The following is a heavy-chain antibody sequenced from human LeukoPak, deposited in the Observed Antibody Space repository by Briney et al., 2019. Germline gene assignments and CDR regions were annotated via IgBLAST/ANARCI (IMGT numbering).Heavy chain of an antibody. J-gene: IGHJ4*02. V-gene: IGHV3-15*01. D-gene: IGHD3-22*01. Sequence: PAGSLRLSCAGYGFTFSNAWMNWVRQAPGKGLEWVGRIKSKVDGGTTDYAAPVNGRFTISRDDPKNTVYLQMNSLKTEDTAVYYCSTGGYYEDYWGQGTLVTVSS. CDR3: STGGYYEDY. CDR2: IKSKVDGGTT. CDR1: GFTFSNAW.